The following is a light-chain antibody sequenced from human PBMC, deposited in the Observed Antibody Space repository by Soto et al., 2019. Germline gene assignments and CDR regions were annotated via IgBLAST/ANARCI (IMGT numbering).Light chain of an antibody. V-gene: IGKV1-39*01. Sequence: DIQMTQSPSPLSASVGDRVYITCRTSQSISSYLNWYQAKPGEAPKLLIYDASTLESGVPSRFSGSGSGTDFTLTISSLQPEDSATYYCQQSYSTPPFTFGPGTKVDIK. CDR3: QQSYSTPPFT. J-gene: IGKJ3*01. CDR2: DAS. CDR1: QSISSY.